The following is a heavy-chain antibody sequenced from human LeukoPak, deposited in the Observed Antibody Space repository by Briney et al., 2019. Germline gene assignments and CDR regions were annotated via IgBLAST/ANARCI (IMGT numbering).Heavy chain of an antibody. Sequence: PGGSLRLSCAASGFTFNNYLMNWVRQAPGKGLEWVSVLFTGGGRTLYADSVKGRFTISGDTSRTTLYLQMNGLRAEDTAVYYCAKECDYSPGHKFDLWGQGTLVAVSS. CDR1: GFTFNNYL. CDR2: LFTGGGRT. J-gene: IGHJ4*02. V-gene: IGHV3-23*01. CDR3: AKECDYSPGHKFDL. D-gene: IGHD3-10*01.